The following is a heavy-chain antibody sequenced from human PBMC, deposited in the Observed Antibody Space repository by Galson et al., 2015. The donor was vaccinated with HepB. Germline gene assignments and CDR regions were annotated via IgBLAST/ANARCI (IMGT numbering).Heavy chain of an antibody. V-gene: IGHV1-69*04. CDR2: IIPILGIA. J-gene: IGHJ5*02. CDR3: ARDFVAGSWFDP. D-gene: IGHD2-15*01. Sequence: SVKVSCKASGGTFSSYTISWVRQAPGQGLEWMGRIIPILGIANYAQKFQGRVTITADKSTSTAYMELSSLRSEDTAVYYCARDFVAGSWFDPWGQGTLVTVSS. CDR1: GGTFSSYT.